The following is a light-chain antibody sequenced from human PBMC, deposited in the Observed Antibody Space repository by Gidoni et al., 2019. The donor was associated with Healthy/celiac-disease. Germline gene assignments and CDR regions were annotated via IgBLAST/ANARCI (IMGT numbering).Light chain of an antibody. Sequence: QSVLTQPPSASETPGQRVTISCTGGSSNSGSNYVYWYQQHPGPAPNLLISRNNHRPSGFPDRFSGSNSCTSASRAISGLLSEDEADYYCAAWDDSLSCRVVFGGGTKLTVL. CDR3: AAWDDSLSCRVV. CDR2: RNN. CDR1: SSNSGSNY. J-gene: IGLJ2*01. V-gene: IGLV1-47*01.